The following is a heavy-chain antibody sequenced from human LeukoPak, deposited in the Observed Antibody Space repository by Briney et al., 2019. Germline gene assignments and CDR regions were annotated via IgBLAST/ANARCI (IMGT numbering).Heavy chain of an antibody. D-gene: IGHD5-18*01. CDR2: ISGSGGST. J-gene: IGHJ4*02. CDR1: GFTFSSYE. CDR3: ARVRMDTAMVPAFDY. Sequence: GGSLRLSCAASGFTFSSYEMNWVRQAPGKGLEWVSAISGSGGSTYYADSVKGRFTISRDYSKNTLYLQMNSLRAEETAIYYCARVRMDTAMVPAFDYWGQGTLVTVSS. V-gene: IGHV3-23*01.